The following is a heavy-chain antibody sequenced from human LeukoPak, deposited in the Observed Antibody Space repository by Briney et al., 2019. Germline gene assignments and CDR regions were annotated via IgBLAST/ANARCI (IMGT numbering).Heavy chain of an antibody. CDR1: GFTFSTYS. CDR2: IRHDSSDI. V-gene: IGHV3-21*05. J-gene: IGHJ1*01. CDR3: TSWGDTTAEYFQR. D-gene: IGHD2-21*02. Sequence: PGGSLRLSCAASGFTFSTYSMNWVRQAPGKGLEWISFIRHDSSDIYYADSVKGRFTISRDNAQNSMYLQMNSLRVEDTAVYYCTSWGDTTAEYFQRWGQGTLVTVSS.